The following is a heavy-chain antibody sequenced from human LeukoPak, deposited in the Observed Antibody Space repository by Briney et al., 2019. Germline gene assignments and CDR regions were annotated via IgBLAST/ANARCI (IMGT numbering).Heavy chain of an antibody. CDR3: AKDSLSGYSGSYRGYYFDY. CDR1: GFTFSDYY. V-gene: IGHV3-11*01. CDR2: ISSSGSTI. D-gene: IGHD1-26*01. Sequence: GGSLRLSCAASGFTFSDYYMSWIRQAPGKGLEWVSYISSSGSTIYYADSVKGRFTISRDNAKNSLYLQMNSLRAEDTALYYCAKDSLSGYSGSYRGYYFDYWGQGTLVTVSS. J-gene: IGHJ4*02.